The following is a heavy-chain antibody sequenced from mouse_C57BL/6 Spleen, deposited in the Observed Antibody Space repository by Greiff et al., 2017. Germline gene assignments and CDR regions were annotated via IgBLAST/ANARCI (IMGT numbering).Heavy chain of an antibody. J-gene: IGHJ2*01. V-gene: IGHV1-69*01. CDR1: GYTFTSYW. CDR3: ASGNYSNYYYFDY. D-gene: IGHD2-5*01. CDR2: IDPSDSST. Sequence: QVQLQQSGAELVMPGASVKLSCKASGYTFTSYWMHWVKQRPGQGLEWIGEIDPSDSSTNYNQKFKGKSTLTVDKSSSSAYLQLSSLTAEDAAFYYCASGNYSNYYYFDYWGQGTTLTVSS.